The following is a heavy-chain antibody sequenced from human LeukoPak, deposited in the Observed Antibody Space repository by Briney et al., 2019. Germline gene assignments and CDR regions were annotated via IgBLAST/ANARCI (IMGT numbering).Heavy chain of an antibody. J-gene: IGHJ4*02. CDR1: GFTVSSNY. CDR2: IYSGGST. CDR3: ARESFDILTGYLDY. V-gene: IGHV3-53*01. Sequence: TGGSLRLSCAASGFTVSSNYMSWVRQAPGKGLEWVSVIYSGGSTYYADSVKGRFTISRDNSKTTLYLQMNSLRAEDTAVYYCARESFDILTGYLDYWGQGTLVTVSS. D-gene: IGHD3-9*01.